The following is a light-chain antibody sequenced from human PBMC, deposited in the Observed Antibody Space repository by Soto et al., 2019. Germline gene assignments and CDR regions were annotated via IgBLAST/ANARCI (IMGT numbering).Light chain of an antibody. J-gene: IGKJ1*01. CDR3: QHYGSSPRT. Sequence: EIVLTQAPGTLSLSPGERVTLSCRASQSVTNNYVAWYQQKPGQAPRLLIYGASSRATGIPEKFSGSGSGTDFTLTISRLEPEDFAVYYCQHYGSSPRTFGQGTKVDIK. CDR2: GAS. CDR1: QSVTNNY. V-gene: IGKV3-20*01.